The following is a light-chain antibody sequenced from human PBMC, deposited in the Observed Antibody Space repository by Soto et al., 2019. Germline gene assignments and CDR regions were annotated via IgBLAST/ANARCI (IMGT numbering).Light chain of an antibody. CDR2: DAS. CDR3: QHFISYPRA. J-gene: IGKJ2*01. V-gene: IGKV1-13*02. Sequence: AIQLTQSPSSLSASVGDRVTITCRASQGISSALAWYQQKPGKAPKLLISDASSLESGVPSRCSGSGSWTDVTLTISSLQPEDFATYYCQHFISYPRAFGRGTKLEIK. CDR1: QGISSA.